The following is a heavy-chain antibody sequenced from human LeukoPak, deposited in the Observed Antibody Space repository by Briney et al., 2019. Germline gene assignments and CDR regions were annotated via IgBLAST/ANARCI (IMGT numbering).Heavy chain of an antibody. CDR1: GGTFSSYA. CDR2: IIPIFGTA. Sequence: SVKVSCKASGGTFSSYAISWVRQAPGQGLEWMGGIIPIFGTANYAQKFQGRVTITADESTSTAYMELSSLRSEDTAVYYCARAGYCTNGVCYTPFDYWGQGTLVTVSS. J-gene: IGHJ4*02. V-gene: IGHV1-69*13. CDR3: ARAGYCTNGVCYTPFDY. D-gene: IGHD2-8*01.